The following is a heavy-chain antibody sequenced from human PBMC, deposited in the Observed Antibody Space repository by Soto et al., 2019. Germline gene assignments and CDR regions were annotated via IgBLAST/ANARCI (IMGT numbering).Heavy chain of an antibody. CDR3: ARGYGSGSYYYYYGMDV. V-gene: IGHV4-30-4*01. D-gene: IGHD3-10*01. J-gene: IGHJ6*02. Sequence: SETLSLTCTVSGGSISSGDYYWSWIRQPLGTGLKWIGYIYYSGSTYYNPSLKNRVTISVDMFKNQFSLKLSSVTAADTAVYYCARGYGSGSYYYYYGMDVWGQGTTVT. CDR2: IYYSGST. CDR1: GGSISSGDYY.